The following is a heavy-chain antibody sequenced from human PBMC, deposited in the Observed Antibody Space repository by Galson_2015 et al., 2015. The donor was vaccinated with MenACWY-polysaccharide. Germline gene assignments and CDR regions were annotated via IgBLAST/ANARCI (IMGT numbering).Heavy chain of an antibody. CDR1: GFTFSSCA. V-gene: IGHV3-23*01. Sequence: SLRLSCAASGFTFSSCAMSWVRQAPGKGLEWVSVISGSASSAYYADSVKGRFTISRDNSKNSLFVQMNSLRAEDTAVYYCAKHTPPVSGKSYYFDYWGQGILVTVSS. CDR3: AKHTPPVSGKSYYFDY. CDR2: ISGSASSA. J-gene: IGHJ4*02. D-gene: IGHD1-26*01.